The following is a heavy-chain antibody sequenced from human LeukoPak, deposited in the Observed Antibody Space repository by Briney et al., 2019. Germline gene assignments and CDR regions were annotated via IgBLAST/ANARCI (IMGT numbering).Heavy chain of an antibody. Sequence: GESLKISCKGSGYSFPNYWIGWVRQMPGKGLEWMGIIFPGDSDTRYSPSLQGQVTISAAKSNGTAYLQWSSLKASDSGMYYCTRSGYCRNSTCYGHLKYWGQGTLVTVSS. J-gene: IGHJ4*02. V-gene: IGHV5-51*01. CDR3: TRSGYCRNSTCYGHLKY. D-gene: IGHD2-2*01. CDR1: GYSFPNYW. CDR2: IFPGDSDT.